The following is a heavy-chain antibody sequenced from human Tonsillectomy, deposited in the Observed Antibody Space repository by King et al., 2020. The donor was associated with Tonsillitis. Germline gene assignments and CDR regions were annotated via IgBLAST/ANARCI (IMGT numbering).Heavy chain of an antibody. D-gene: IGHD2-2*01. CDR3: ARDRPCSSISCYGGSWFDP. Sequence: QLQLVQSGAEVKKPGASVKVSCKASVYTFTTYYMHWVRQAPGQGLEWMGMINPSGGSTSYAQKFQDRVTMTRDTSTSIVYLDLSSLRCEDTAVYYCARDRPCSSISCYGGSWFDPWGQGTLVTVSS. CDR2: INPSGGST. J-gene: IGHJ5*02. CDR1: VYTFTTYY. V-gene: IGHV1-46*01.